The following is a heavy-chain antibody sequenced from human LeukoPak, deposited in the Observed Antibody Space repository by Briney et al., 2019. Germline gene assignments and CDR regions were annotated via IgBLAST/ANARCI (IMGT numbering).Heavy chain of an antibody. Sequence: GGSLRLSCAASGFTFNNYGMHWVRQAPGKGLEWVAVVSYDGRNIHYPDSVKGRFTISRDISTDTLWLQMDSLRTEDTAVYYCAKGPLRGTAAAIDYWGQGTLVTVSS. CDR1: GFTFNNYG. D-gene: IGHD2-2*01. V-gene: IGHV3-30*18. CDR3: AKGPLRGTAAAIDY. J-gene: IGHJ4*02. CDR2: VSYDGRNI.